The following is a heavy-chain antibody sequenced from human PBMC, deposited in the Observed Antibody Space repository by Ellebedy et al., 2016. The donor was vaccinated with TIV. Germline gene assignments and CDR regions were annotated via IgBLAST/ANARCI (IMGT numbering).Heavy chain of an antibody. Sequence: GGSLRLXXTASGFTFSSYAMSWVRQAPGKGLEWVSSISGSGGSTYYTDSVKGRFTISRDNSKNTLSLQMNSLRAEDTAIYYCAKGGRYYYGSGAYGMDVWGQGTTVTVSS. CDR2: ISGSGGST. J-gene: IGHJ6*02. CDR3: AKGGRYYYGSGAYGMDV. CDR1: GFTFSSYA. D-gene: IGHD3-10*01. V-gene: IGHV3-23*01.